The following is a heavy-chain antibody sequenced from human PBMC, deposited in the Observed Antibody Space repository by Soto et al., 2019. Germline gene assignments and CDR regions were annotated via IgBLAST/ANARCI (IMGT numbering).Heavy chain of an antibody. D-gene: IGHD3-22*01. J-gene: IGHJ4*02. V-gene: IGHV3-23*01. Sequence: EVQLLESGGGLVQPGGSLRLSCAASGFTFSSYAMSWVRQAPGKGLEWVSAISGSGGSTYYADSVKGRFTISRDNSKSQVVLTMTNMDPVDTATYYCARIQRISMIVVSKPYFDYWGQGALVTVSS. CDR2: ISGSGGST. CDR1: GFTFSSYA. CDR3: ARIQRISMIVVSKPYFDY.